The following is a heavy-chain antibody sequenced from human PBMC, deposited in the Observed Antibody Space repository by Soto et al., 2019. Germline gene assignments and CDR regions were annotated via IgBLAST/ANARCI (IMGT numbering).Heavy chain of an antibody. D-gene: IGHD6-19*01. CDR2: ISGSGNSP. V-gene: IGHV3-23*01. J-gene: IGHJ4*02. Sequence: EVQLLESGGGLVQPGGSLRLSCAASGFTFSSYAMSWVRQAPGKGLEWVSVISGSGNSPHCADSVKGRFTISRDNSKNTLSLQMNSLRAEDTAVYYCAKELVAVAGTGCHYWGQGTLVTVSS. CDR3: AKELVAVAGTGCHY. CDR1: GFTFSSYA.